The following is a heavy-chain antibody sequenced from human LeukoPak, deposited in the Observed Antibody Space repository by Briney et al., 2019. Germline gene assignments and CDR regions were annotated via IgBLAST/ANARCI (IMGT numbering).Heavy chain of an antibody. D-gene: IGHD6-19*01. CDR1: GFTFSSYS. V-gene: IGHV3-48*04. J-gene: IGHJ3*01. Sequence: GALRLSCAASGFTFSSYSMNWVRQAPGKGLEWVSYISSSSSTIYYADSVKGRFIISRDNAKKSMYLQMNSLRADDTAVYYCAREVSGWRGGAFDLWGQGTMVTVSS. CDR3: AREVSGWRGGAFDL. CDR2: ISSSSSTI.